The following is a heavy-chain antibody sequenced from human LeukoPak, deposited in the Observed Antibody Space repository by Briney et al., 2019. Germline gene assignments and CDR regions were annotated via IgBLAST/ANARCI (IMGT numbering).Heavy chain of an antibody. Sequence: SETLSLTCTVSGGSISSYYWSWIRQPAGKGLEWIGRIYTSGSTNYNPSLKSRVTMSVDTSKNQFSLKLSSVTAADTAVYYCARGTLGYSGYDLVRRHREYYYYGMDVWGQGTTVTVSS. J-gene: IGHJ6*02. V-gene: IGHV4-4*07. CDR1: GGSISSYY. CDR3: ARGTLGYSGYDLVRRHREYYYYGMDV. CDR2: IYTSGST. D-gene: IGHD5-12*01.